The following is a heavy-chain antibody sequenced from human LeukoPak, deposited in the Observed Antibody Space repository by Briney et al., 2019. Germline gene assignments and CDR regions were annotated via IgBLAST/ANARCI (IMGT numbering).Heavy chain of an antibody. CDR1: GDSISNNNW. J-gene: IGHJ4*02. V-gene: IGHV4/OR15-8*01. Sequence: SETLSLTCVVSGDSISNNNWWSWVRQSPGKGLEWIGEVYHSGDANYNPSLKSRVTMSVDTSKNQFSLKLSSVTAADTAVYYCARVKRGQKGFDYWGQGTLVTVSS. CDR3: ARVKRGQKGFDY. CDR2: VYHSGDA.